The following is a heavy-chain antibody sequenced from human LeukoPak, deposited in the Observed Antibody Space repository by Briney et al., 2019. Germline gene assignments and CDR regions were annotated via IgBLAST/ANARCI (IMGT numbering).Heavy chain of an antibody. V-gene: IGHV1-69*01. J-gene: IGHJ4*02. CDR3: ARWLREWPTHNYYFDY. CDR1: GGTFSSYA. D-gene: IGHD3-10*01. Sequence: SVKVSCKASGGTFSSYAISWVRQAPGQGLEWMGGIIPIFGTANYAQKFQGRVTITADESTSTAYMELSSLRSEDTAVYYCARWLREWPTHNYYFDYWGQGTLVTVSS. CDR2: IIPIFGTA.